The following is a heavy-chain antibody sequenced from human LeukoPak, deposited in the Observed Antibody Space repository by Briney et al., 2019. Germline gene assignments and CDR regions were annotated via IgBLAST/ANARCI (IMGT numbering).Heavy chain of an antibody. D-gene: IGHD3-22*01. J-gene: IGHJ4*02. V-gene: IGHV1-8*01. CDR2: MNPNSGNT. CDR1: GYTFTSYD. CDR3: TRGHYYDSSGHYYLAPFAY. Sequence: ASVKVSCKASGYTFTSYDVNWVRQATGQGLEWMGWMNPNSGNTGYAQKFQGRVTLTRSTSMSTAYMELSSLRSEDTAVYYCTRGHYYDSSGHYYLAPFAYWGQGTLVTVSS.